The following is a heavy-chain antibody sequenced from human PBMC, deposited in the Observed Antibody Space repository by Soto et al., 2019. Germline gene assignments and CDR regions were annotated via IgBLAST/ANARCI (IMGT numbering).Heavy chain of an antibody. CDR2: ISSSSTI. V-gene: IGHV3-48*01. D-gene: IGHD1-7*01. J-gene: IGHJ5*02. Sequence: PGGSLRLSCAASGFTFSSYSMNWVRQAPGKGLEWVSYISSSSTIYYADSVKGRFTISRDNAKNSLYLQMNSLRAEDTAVYYCAKDRLELVVLWFDPWGQGTLVTVSS. CDR3: AKDRLELVVLWFDP. CDR1: GFTFSSYS.